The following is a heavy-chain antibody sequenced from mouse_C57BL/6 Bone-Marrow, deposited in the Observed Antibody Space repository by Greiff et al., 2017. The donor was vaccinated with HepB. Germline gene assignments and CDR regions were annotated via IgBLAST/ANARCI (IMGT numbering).Heavy chain of an antibody. V-gene: IGHV5-12*01. D-gene: IGHD2-1*01. J-gene: IGHJ3*01. CDR1: GFTFSDYY. Sequence: DVMLVESGGGLVQPGGSLKLSCAASGFTFSDYYMYWVRQTPEKRLERVAYISNGGGSTYYPDTVKGRFTISRDNAKNTLYLQMSRLKSEDTAMYYCARRVYGNLAYWGQGTLVTVSA. CDR3: ARRVYGNLAY. CDR2: ISNGGGST.